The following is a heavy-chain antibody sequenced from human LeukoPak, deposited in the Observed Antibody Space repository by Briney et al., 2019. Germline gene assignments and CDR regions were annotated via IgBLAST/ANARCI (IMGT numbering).Heavy chain of an antibody. D-gene: IGHD6-19*01. CDR1: GGTFSSYA. V-gene: IGHV1-69*06. CDR3: ARDPDGSGWSSPDY. Sequence: GASVKVSCKASGGTFSSYAISWVRQAPGQGLEWMGGIIPIFGTANYAQKFQGRVTITADKSTSTVYMELSSLRSEDTAVYYCARDPDGSGWSSPDYWGQGTLVTVSS. J-gene: IGHJ4*02. CDR2: IIPIFGTA.